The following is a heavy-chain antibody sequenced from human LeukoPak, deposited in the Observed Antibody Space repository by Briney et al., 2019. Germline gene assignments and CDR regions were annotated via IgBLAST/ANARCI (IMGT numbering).Heavy chain of an antibody. D-gene: IGHD2-15*01. CDR1: EFTFSSHQ. J-gene: IGHJ3*01. Sequence: GGSLRLSCAASEFTFSSHQMSWVRQAPGKGLEWVAKITQDGSEKFYMDSVKGRFIISRDNGKNSLYLQMNSLRVEDTAVYYCARDWRQDNAFDLWGQGTMVTVSS. CDR3: ARDWRQDNAFDL. V-gene: IGHV3-7*01. CDR2: ITQDGSEK.